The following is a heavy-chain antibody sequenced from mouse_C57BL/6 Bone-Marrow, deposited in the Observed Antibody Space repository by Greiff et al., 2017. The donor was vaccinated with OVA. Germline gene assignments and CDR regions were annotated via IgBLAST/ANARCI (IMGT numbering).Heavy chain of an antibody. V-gene: IGHV1-81*01. CDR1: GYTFTSYG. Sequence: QVQLQQSGAELARPGASVKLSCKASGYTFTSYGISWVKQRTGQGLEWIGEIYPRSGNTYYNEKFKGKATLTADKSSSTAYMELRSLTSEDSAVYFCARLRSCSPWYFDVWGTGTTVTVSS. J-gene: IGHJ1*03. CDR2: IYPRSGNT. CDR3: ARLRSCSPWYFDV.